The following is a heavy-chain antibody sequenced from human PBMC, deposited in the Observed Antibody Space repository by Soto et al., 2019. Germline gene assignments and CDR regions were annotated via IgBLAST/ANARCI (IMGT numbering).Heavy chain of an antibody. CDR3: AKKSPRDYSNYSFYYYYGMDV. CDR2: ISGSGGST. J-gene: IGHJ6*02. D-gene: IGHD4-4*01. CDR1: GFTFSSYA. Sequence: GGSLRLSCAASGFTFSSYAMSWVRQAPGKGLEWVSAISGSGGSTYYADSVKGRFTISRDNSKNTLYLQMNSLRAEDTAVYYCAKKSPRDYSNYSFYYYYGMDVWGQGTTVTVSS. V-gene: IGHV3-23*01.